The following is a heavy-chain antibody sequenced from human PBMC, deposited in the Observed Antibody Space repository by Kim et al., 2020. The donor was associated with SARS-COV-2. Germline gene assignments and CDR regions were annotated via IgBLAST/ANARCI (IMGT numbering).Heavy chain of an antibody. CDR1: GGTFSSYA. J-gene: IGHJ4*02. CDR2: IIPILGIA. D-gene: IGHD6-13*01. CDR3: ARSLAAAGTPIDY. V-gene: IGHV1-69*04. Sequence: SVKISCKASGGTFSSYAISWVRQAPGQGLEWMGRIIPILGIANYAQKFQGRVTITADKSTSTAYMELSSLRSEDTAVYYGARSLAAAGTPIDYWGQGTLVTVSS.